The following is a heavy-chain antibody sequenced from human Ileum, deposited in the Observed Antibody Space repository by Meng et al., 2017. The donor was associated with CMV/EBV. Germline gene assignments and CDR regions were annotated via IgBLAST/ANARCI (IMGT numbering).Heavy chain of an antibody. D-gene: IGHD3-16*01. CDR2: IRSQAYGGTP. J-gene: IGHJ4*02. CDR3: TLGEH. Sequence: GESLKISCITSGFSFGDYAMTWVRQAPGKGLECVGFIRSQAYGGTPEYVASVKGRFSISRDDSNSIAYLEMNNLETEDTAVYYCTLGEHWGPGSLVTVSS. V-gene: IGHV3-49*04. CDR1: GFSFGDYA.